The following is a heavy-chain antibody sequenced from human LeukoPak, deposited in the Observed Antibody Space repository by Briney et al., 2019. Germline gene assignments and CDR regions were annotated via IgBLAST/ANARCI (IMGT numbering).Heavy chain of an antibody. J-gene: IGHJ4*02. D-gene: IGHD5-18*01. V-gene: IGHV1-24*01. CDR2: FYPEDGET. CDR1: GYTLTELS. Sequence: ASVKVSCKVSGYTLTELSMHWVRQAPGKGLEWMGGFYPEDGETIYAQKFQGRVTMTEDTSTDTAYMELSSLRSEDTAVYYCATSKGGGYSYGYVVTWGYYFDYWGQGTLVTVSS. CDR3: ATSKGGGYSYGYVVTWGYYFDY.